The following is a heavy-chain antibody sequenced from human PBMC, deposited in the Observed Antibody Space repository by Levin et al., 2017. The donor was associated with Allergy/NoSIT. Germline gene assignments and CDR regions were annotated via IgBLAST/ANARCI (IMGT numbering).Heavy chain of an antibody. D-gene: IGHD4-17*01. Sequence: GESLKISCAASGFTFSDYYMSWIRQAPGKGLEWVSYISSSGSTIYYADSVKGRFTISRDNAKNSLYLQMNSLRAEDTAVYYCARDWIGDYLADYWGQGTLVTVSS. V-gene: IGHV3-11*01. CDR3: ARDWIGDYLADY. J-gene: IGHJ4*02. CDR1: GFTFSDYY. CDR2: ISSSGSTI.